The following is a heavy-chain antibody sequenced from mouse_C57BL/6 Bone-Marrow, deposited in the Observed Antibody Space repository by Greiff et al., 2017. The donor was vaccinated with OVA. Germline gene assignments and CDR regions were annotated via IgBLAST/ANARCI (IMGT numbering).Heavy chain of an antibody. Sequence: VQLQQSGAELARPGASVKLSCKASGYTFTSYGISWVKQRTGQGLEWIGEIYPRSGNTYYNEKFKGKATLTADKSSSTAYMELRSLTSEDSAVYFCVGLYHHAFAYWGQGTLVTVSA. CDR1: GYTFTSYG. CDR3: VGLYHHAFAY. D-gene: IGHD2-1*01. CDR2: IYPRSGNT. J-gene: IGHJ3*01. V-gene: IGHV1-81*01.